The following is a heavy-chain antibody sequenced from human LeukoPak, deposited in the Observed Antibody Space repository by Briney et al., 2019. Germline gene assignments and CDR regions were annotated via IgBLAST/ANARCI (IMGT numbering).Heavy chain of an antibody. J-gene: IGHJ3*02. V-gene: IGHV6-1*01. CDR1: GDSVSSNRAA. Sequence: SQTLSLTCDISGDSVSSNRAAWNWIRQSPSRGLEWLGRTYYRSKWYSDYAVSVKSRITFNPDTSRNHFSLQLNSVTPEDTAVYYCARGGQGDGYSADEAFDMWGQGTMVTVSS. CDR3: ARGGQGDGYSADEAFDM. CDR2: TYYRSKWYS. D-gene: IGHD5-24*01.